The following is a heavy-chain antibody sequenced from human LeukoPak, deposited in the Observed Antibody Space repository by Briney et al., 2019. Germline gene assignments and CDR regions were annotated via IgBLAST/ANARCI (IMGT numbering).Heavy chain of an antibody. CDR2: SSGSGGST. CDR3: AKDRSVLLWFGELLFDY. Sequence: GGSLRLSCAASGFTFSSYAMSWVRQAPGKGLEWVSASSGSGGSTYYADSVKGRFTISRDNSKNTLYLQMNSLRAEDTAVYYCAKDRSVLLWFGELLFDYWDQGTLVTVSS. V-gene: IGHV3-23*01. CDR1: GFTFSSYA. D-gene: IGHD3-10*01. J-gene: IGHJ4*02.